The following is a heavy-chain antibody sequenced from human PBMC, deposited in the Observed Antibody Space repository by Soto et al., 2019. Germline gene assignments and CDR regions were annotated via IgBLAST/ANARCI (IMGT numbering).Heavy chain of an antibody. CDR3: ARGPLYAGPDY. J-gene: IGHJ4*02. CDR1: GFTFSNFW. D-gene: IGHD2-2*02. CDR2: IDGPGTTT. Sequence: GGSLRLSCAASGFTFSNFWMHWVRQAPGKGLVWVSRIDGPGTTTNYADSVKGRFTISRDNAKNTLYLQMNSLRAEDTAVYYCARGPLYAGPDYWGQGA. V-gene: IGHV3-74*01.